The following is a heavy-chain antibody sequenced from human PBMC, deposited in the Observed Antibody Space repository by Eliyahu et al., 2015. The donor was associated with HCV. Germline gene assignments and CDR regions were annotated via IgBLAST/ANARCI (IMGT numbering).Heavy chain of an antibody. D-gene: IGHD4-17*01. CDR1: GYTFTGYY. CDR2: VNPNSGGT. J-gene: IGHJ5*02. Sequence: QVQLVQSGAEVKKPGASVKVXCKASGYTFTGYYMHWLRQAPGQGLEWMGWVNPNSGGTNYAQKFQGRVTMTRDTSISTAYMELSRLRSDDTAVYYCARADYGDYLNWFDPWGQGTLVTVSS. V-gene: IGHV1-2*02. CDR3: ARADYGDYLNWFDP.